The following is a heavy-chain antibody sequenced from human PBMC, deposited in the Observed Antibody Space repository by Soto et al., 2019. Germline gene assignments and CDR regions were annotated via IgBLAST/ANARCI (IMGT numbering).Heavy chain of an antibody. V-gene: IGHV1-24*01. D-gene: IGHD3-22*01. CDR3: ATPGATMIVVDVHGYYFDY. Sequence: GXSVEVSFKVSGYTLTELSMHWVRQAPGKGLEWMGGFDPEDGETIYAQKFQGRVTMTEDTSTDTAYMELSSLRSEDTAVYYCATPGATMIVVDVHGYYFDYWGQGTLVTVSS. CDR1: GYTLTELS. J-gene: IGHJ4*02. CDR2: FDPEDGET.